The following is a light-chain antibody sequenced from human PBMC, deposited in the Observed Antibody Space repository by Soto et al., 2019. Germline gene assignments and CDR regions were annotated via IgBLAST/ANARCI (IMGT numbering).Light chain of an antibody. Sequence: DIVMTQSPISLPVSPGEPASISCRSSQSLLDSDGYKYLDWYLQKPGQSPQLLIYMGSNRATGVPDRFSGSGSGTDFTLKISRVEAEDVGVYYCMQALQIWYTFGQGTRLEIK. CDR2: MGS. V-gene: IGKV2-28*01. J-gene: IGKJ2*01. CDR1: QSLLDSDGYKY. CDR3: MQALQIWYT.